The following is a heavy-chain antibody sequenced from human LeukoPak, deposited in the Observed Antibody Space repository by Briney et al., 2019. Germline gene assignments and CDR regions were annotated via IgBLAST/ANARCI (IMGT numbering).Heavy chain of an antibody. V-gene: IGHV1-69*13. J-gene: IGHJ4*02. CDR3: TRSDSVRYSSSWKFDY. CDR2: MMPIFGTA. D-gene: IGHD6-13*01. CDR1: GGTVSIYS. Sequence: SETVSFTCSGGTVSIYSSSWVRQWLGQGPERMGGMMPIFGTANYPQTFQGRVTITADQSTSPASMELSSLTSEDTAVYYCTRSDSVRYSSSWKFDYWGQGTLVTVSS.